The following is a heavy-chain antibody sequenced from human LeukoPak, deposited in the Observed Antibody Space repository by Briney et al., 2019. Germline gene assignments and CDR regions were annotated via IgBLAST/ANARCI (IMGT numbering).Heavy chain of an antibody. V-gene: IGHV3-30*04. CDR1: GFIFSSYS. CDR3: ARDLRFLEWLFPYPIPPYYYYYYMDV. D-gene: IGHD3-3*01. Sequence: GGSLRLSCAASGFIFSSYSMNWVRQAPGKGLEWVAVISYDGSNKYYADSVKGRFTISRDNSKNTLYLQMNSLRAEDTAVYYCARDLRFLEWLFPYPIPPYYYYYYMDVWGKGTTVTVSS. J-gene: IGHJ6*03. CDR2: ISYDGSNK.